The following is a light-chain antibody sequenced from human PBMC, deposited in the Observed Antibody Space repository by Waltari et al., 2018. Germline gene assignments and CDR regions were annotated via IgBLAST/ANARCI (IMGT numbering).Light chain of an antibody. CDR2: SAS. CDR3: QHYGDCPPQWT. Sequence: EIVMTQSPVTLSVSPGERATLSCRASQSVASRLAWYKQTPGQAPSLLIYSASTRATGVPDRFSGSVSGTEFTVTISSLQSEDFGIYYCQHYGDCPPQWTFGQGTKVEIK. V-gene: IGKV3-15*01. CDR1: QSVASR. J-gene: IGKJ1*01.